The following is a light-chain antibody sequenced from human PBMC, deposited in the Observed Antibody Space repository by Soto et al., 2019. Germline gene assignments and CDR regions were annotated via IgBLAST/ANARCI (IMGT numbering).Light chain of an antibody. V-gene: IGKV3-15*01. J-gene: IGKJ1*01. CDR1: QSVSSY. CDR3: QQYNNWPPWT. Sequence: EIVLTQSPATLSLSPGERATLSCRASQSVSSYLAWYQQTPGQAPRLLIYGASTRATGIPARFSGSGSGTEFTLTISSLQSEDFAVYYCQQYNNWPPWTFGQGTKVDIK. CDR2: GAS.